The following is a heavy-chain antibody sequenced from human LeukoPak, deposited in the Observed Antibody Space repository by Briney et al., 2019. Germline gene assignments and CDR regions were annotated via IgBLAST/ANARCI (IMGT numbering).Heavy chain of an antibody. CDR2: ISSSSSYI. Sequence: GGSLRLSCAASGFTFSSYSMNWVRQAPGKGLEWVSSISSSSSYIYYADSVKGRFTISRDNAKNSLYLQMNSLRAEDTAVYYCARATGSYYKGFDYWGQGTLVTVSS. CDR1: GFTFSSYS. J-gene: IGHJ4*02. CDR3: ARATGSYYKGFDY. D-gene: IGHD1-26*01. V-gene: IGHV3-21*01.